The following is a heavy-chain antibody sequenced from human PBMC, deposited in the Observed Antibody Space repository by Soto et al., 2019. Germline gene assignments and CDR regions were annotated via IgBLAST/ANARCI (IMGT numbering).Heavy chain of an antibody. Sequence: EVQLVESGGGLVKPGGSLRLSCVASGFTFSSHHMQWARQAPGKGLEWVSYIRDNSATRYYADSVRGRFTISRDNAQHSVFLQMNSLRDEDKAVYYCGRDYRFDIDLWGQGTMVTVSS. CDR1: GFTFSSHH. CDR2: IRDNSATR. J-gene: IGHJ3*01. D-gene: IGHD3-22*01. CDR3: GRDYRFDIDL. V-gene: IGHV3-48*02.